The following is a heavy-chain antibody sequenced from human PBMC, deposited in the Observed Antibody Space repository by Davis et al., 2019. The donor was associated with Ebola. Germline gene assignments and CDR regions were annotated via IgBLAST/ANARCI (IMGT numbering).Heavy chain of an antibody. CDR1: GFTFYNYG. V-gene: IGHV3-33*03. Sequence: GESLKISCTASGFTFYNYGMHWVRQAPGRGLEWVAVLWYDGSKRYYADSVKGRFTISSDESKTTLFLHMDSLRGDDTAVYYCAKARREKISKIPFFWGQGMLVTVSS. J-gene: IGHJ4*02. CDR2: LWYDGSKR. D-gene: IGHD2-2*02. CDR3: AKARREKISKIPFF.